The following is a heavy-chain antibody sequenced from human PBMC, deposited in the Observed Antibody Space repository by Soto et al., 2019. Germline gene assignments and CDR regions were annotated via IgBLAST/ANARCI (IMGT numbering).Heavy chain of an antibody. CDR3: ARRTTVVTHFDL. J-gene: IGHJ2*01. Sequence: EVQLVQSGAEVKKPGESLKISCKGSGYSFSSHWIDWVRQMPGNGLEWMGIIYPGDSDTRYNPSFQGQVTISADKSISTAYLQWSSLKASDTAMYYCARRTTVVTHFDLWGRGTLVTVSS. V-gene: IGHV5-51*01. CDR2: IYPGDSDT. D-gene: IGHD4-17*01. CDR1: GYSFSSHW.